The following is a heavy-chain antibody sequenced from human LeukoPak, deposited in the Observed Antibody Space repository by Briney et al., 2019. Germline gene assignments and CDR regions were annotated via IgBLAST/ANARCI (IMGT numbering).Heavy chain of an antibody. J-gene: IGHJ4*02. Sequence: SETLSLTCTVSGGSISGYFWSWIRQPAGKGLEWIGRIYSSGSNNYNPSLKSRVTMSLDTSKNHLSLNLSSVTAADTAVYYCARVIDWNDGYYFDYWGQGTLVTVSS. CDR3: ARVIDWNDGYYFDY. D-gene: IGHD1-1*01. V-gene: IGHV4-4*07. CDR2: IYSSGSN. CDR1: GGSISGYF.